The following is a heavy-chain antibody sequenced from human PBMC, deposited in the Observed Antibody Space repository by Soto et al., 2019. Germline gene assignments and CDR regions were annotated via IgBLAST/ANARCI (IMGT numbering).Heavy chain of an antibody. Sequence: SETLSLTCTVSGGSINNYYWSWIRQPPGKGLEWIGNIYYSGSTNYNPSLKSRVTMSVDTSKNQFSLKLSPVTAADTAVYYCARTPSTVTLDYWGQGTLVTVSS. CDR1: GGSINNYY. D-gene: IGHD4-4*01. V-gene: IGHV4-59*01. CDR2: IYYSGST. J-gene: IGHJ4*02. CDR3: ARTPSTVTLDY.